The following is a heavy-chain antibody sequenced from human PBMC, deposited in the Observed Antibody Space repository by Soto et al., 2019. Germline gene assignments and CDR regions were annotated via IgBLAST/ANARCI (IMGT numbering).Heavy chain of an antibody. CDR2: ISYDGSNE. J-gene: IGHJ4*02. D-gene: IGHD3-22*01. V-gene: IGHV3-30*18. CDR3: AKDTYFYDTSGYYIFDY. Sequence: GGSLRLSCAASGFAFSSYGIHWVRQAPGKGLEWVAGISYDGSNEHYTDSVKGRFTISRDNSKNTLYLQMNSLRAEDTAVYYCAKDTYFYDTSGYYIFDYWGQGTLVTVSS. CDR1: GFAFSSYG.